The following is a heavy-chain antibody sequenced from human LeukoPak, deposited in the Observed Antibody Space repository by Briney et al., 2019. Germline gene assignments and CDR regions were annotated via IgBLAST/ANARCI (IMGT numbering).Heavy chain of an antibody. CDR1: GDTLTELS. V-gene: IGHV1-24*01. CDR3: ATGGPWDLLKY. CDR2: FDPEHGEM. Sequence: GASVKVSCKVSGDTLTELSTHWVRQAPGKGLEWMGGFDPEHGEMIYAQKLQGRVTMTEGRSTDTAYMELSSLRSEDTAVYYCATGGPWDLLKYWGQGTLVTVSS. J-gene: IGHJ4*02. D-gene: IGHD3-9*01.